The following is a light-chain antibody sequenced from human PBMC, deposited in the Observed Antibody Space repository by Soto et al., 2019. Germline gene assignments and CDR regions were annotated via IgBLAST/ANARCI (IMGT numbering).Light chain of an antibody. CDR2: DVS. Sequence: QSVLTQPASVCGSPGQSIAISCTGTSSDVGAFNYVSWYQQHPGKAPKFMIFDVSSRPSGVSDRFSGSKSGNTASLTISGLQTEDEADYYCASYTTSSTYVLGTGTKVTVL. J-gene: IGLJ1*01. CDR1: SSDVGAFNY. CDR3: ASYTTSSTYV. V-gene: IGLV2-14*03.